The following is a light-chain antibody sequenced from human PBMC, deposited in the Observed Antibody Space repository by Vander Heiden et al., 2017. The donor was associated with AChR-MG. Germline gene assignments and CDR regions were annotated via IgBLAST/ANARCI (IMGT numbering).Light chain of an antibody. J-gene: IGKJ1*01. CDR1: QSVSRN. CDR2: GAS. Sequence: EIVMTQSPATLSVSPGERATLSCRASQSVSRNSAWYQQKPGQAPRLLIYGASTRATGVPARFTGSGSGTELTLTISSLQSEDFAVYYCQQDNNWPWTFGQGTKVEIK. CDR3: QQDNNWPWT. V-gene: IGKV3-15*01.